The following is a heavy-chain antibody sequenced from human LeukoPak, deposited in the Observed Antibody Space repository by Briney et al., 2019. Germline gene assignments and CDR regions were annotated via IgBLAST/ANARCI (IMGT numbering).Heavy chain of an antibody. D-gene: IGHD1-14*01. J-gene: IGHJ6*03. V-gene: IGHV4-59*01. CDR1: GGSISSYY. CDR2: IYYSGYT. Sequence: SETLSLACTVSGGSISSYYWSWIRQPPGKGLEWIGYIYYSGYTNYNPSLKSRVTISVDTSKNQFSLKLSSVTAADTAVYYCARNPQANSYYYYMDVWGKGTTVTVSS. CDR3: ARNPQANSYYYYMDV.